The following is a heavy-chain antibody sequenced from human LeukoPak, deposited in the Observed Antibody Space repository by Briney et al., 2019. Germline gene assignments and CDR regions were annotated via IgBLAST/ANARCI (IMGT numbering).Heavy chain of an antibody. Sequence: PGRSLRLSCAASGFTFSSYGMHWVRQAPGKGLEWVAIIWCGGSNKYYADSVKGRFTISRDNSKNTLYLQMNSLRAEDTAVYYCARGVMYYDSSGYLFDYWGQGILVTVSS. V-gene: IGHV3-33*01. CDR3: ARGVMYYDSSGYLFDY. CDR1: GFTFSSYG. J-gene: IGHJ4*02. D-gene: IGHD3-22*01. CDR2: IWCGGSNK.